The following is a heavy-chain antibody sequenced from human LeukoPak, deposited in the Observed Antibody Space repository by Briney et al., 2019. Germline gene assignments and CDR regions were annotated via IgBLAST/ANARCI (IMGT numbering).Heavy chain of an antibody. CDR3: ATVLLGYCSGGSCYWFDP. CDR1: GYILTQLS. D-gene: IGHD2-15*01. CDR2: FDPEDGET. V-gene: IGHV1-24*01. Sequence: GASVKLSCKVSGYILTQLSMHWVRQAPGKGLEGMGGFDPEDGETIYAQKFQGRVTMTEDTSTDTPYMELSSLRSEDTAVYYCATVLLGYCSGGSCYWFDPWGQGTLVTVSS. J-gene: IGHJ5*02.